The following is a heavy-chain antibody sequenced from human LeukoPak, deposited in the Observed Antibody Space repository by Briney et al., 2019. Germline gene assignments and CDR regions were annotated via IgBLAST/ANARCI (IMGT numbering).Heavy chain of an antibody. CDR2: ISSSGGST. Sequence: PGGSLRLSCAASGFTFSSYAMTWVRQAPGKGLEWVSAISSSGGSTYYADSVKGRFTISSDTSKNTLYLQMSSLRAEDTAIYYCAKSRGYSYGPFDYWAREPWSPSPQ. CDR3: AKSRGYSYGPFDY. D-gene: IGHD5-18*01. J-gene: IGHJ4*02. CDR1: GFTFSSYA. V-gene: IGHV3-23*01.